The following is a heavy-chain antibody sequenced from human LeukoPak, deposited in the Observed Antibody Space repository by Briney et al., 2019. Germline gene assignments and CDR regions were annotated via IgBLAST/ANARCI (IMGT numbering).Heavy chain of an antibody. V-gene: IGHV5-51*01. CDR1: GYSFTSYW. D-gene: IGHD3-22*01. Sequence: GESLKISCKGSGYSFTSYWIGWVRQMPGKGLEWMGLIYPDDSDTRYSPSFQGQVTISADKSISTAYLQWSSLKASDTAMYYCARHGDYYDSSGYHYADYWGQGTLVTVSS. J-gene: IGHJ4*02. CDR3: ARHGDYYDSSGYHYADY. CDR2: IYPDDSDT.